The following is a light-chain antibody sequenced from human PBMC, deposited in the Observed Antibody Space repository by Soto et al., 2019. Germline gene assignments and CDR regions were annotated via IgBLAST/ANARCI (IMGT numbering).Light chain of an antibody. J-gene: IGLJ2*01. V-gene: IGLV2-14*03. CDR1: SSDVGGYYD. Sequence: QSALTQPASMSGSPGQSITISCTGSSSDVGGYYDVSWYRQHPGKAPKLMIYDVNNRPSGVSNRFSGSKSGNTASLTISGLQAEDEADYYCNSHSSSRTIVVFGGGTKVTVL. CDR2: DVN. CDR3: NSHSSSRTIVV.